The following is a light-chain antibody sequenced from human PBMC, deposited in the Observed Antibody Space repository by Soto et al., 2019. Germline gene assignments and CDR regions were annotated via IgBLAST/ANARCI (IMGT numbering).Light chain of an antibody. CDR3: SSFTSSTTPV. J-gene: IGLJ2*01. Sequence: QSALTQPASVSGSPGQSIPISCTGTSSDVGGYNYVSWYQQHPGKAPKLMIYDVSNRPSGVSNRFSGSKSGNTASLTISGLQAEDEADYYCSSFTSSTTPVFGGGTTLTVL. CDR2: DVS. CDR1: SSDVGGYNY. V-gene: IGLV2-14*01.